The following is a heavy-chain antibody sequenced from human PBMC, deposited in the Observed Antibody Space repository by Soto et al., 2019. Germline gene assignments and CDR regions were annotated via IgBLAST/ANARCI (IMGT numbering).Heavy chain of an antibody. J-gene: IGHJ4*02. Sequence: EVQLVESGGGLVQPGGSLRLSCAASGFTFSSYSMNWVRQAPGKRLEWVSYISSSSSTIYYADSVKGRFTISRDNAKNSLYLQMNSLRDEDTAVYYCARDGSSGWRTPSDYWGQGTLVTVSS. CDR3: ARDGSSGWRTPSDY. D-gene: IGHD6-19*01. CDR1: GFTFSSYS. V-gene: IGHV3-48*02. CDR2: ISSSSSTI.